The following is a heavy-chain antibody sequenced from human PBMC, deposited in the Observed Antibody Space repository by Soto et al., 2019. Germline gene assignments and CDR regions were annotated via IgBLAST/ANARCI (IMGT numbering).Heavy chain of an antibody. CDR3: ARDSTSSTYCSGGSCYSNWFDP. Sequence: QVQLQESGPGLVKPSQTLSLTCTVSGGSISSGDYYWSWIRQPPGKGLEWIGYIYYSGSTYYNPSLQSRVTISVDTSKNQFSLKLSSVTAADTAVYYCARDSTSSTYCSGGSCYSNWFDPWGQGTLVTVSS. CDR2: IYYSGST. V-gene: IGHV4-30-4*01. D-gene: IGHD2-15*01. CDR1: GGSISSGDYY. J-gene: IGHJ5*02.